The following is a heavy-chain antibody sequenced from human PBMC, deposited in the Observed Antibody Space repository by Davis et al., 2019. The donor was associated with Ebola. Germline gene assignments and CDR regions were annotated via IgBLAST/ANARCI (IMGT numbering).Heavy chain of an antibody. CDR3: ARLGSSNWNDY. CDR2: INPISGDT. D-gene: IGHD1-1*01. Sequence: ASVKVSCKASGYTFTSYGISWVRQAPGQGLEWMGGINPISGDTNYAEKFQGRVTMTRDTSVTTAYMELSRLRSGDTAFYYCARLGSSNWNDYWGQGTLVTVSS. CDR1: GYTFTSYG. V-gene: IGHV1-2*02. J-gene: IGHJ4*02.